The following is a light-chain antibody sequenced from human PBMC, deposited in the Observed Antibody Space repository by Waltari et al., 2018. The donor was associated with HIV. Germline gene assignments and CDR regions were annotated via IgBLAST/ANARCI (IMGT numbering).Light chain of an antibody. CDR3: TAWDDGLSDPV. CDR2: SNN. V-gene: IGLV1-44*01. CDR1: SSNIGSNT. J-gene: IGLJ3*02. Sequence: QSVLTQPPSASGTPGQRVTISCSGSSSNIGSNTVNWYQQPPGPAPKPLIYSNNQRPSGAPDRFSGSKSGTSASLAISGLQSEDEADYYCTAWDDGLSDPVFGGGTKLTVL.